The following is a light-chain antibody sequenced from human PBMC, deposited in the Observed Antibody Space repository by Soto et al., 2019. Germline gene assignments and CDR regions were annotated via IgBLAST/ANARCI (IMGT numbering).Light chain of an antibody. Sequence: DIQMTQSPSSLPASVGGRVTITCQASQNINNYLNWYQQKPGRAPKILIYDASNLEAGVPSRLRGSGSGTDFTFTISRMQPEDTATYYCQQYENLPTFGQGTRLEIK. CDR1: QNINNY. V-gene: IGKV1-33*01. CDR3: QQYENLPT. CDR2: DAS. J-gene: IGKJ5*01.